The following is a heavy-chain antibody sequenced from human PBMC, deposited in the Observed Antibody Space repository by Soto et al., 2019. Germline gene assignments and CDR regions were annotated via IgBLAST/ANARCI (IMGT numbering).Heavy chain of an antibody. D-gene: IGHD3-22*01. Sequence: SVKVSCKASGGTFSSYAISWVRQAPGQGLEWMGGIIPIFGTANYAQKFQGRVTITADESTSTAYMELSSLRSEDTAVYYCARDPVSPNYYDSSGYNYFDYWGQGTLVTVSS. V-gene: IGHV1-69*13. CDR2: IIPIFGTA. J-gene: IGHJ4*02. CDR1: GGTFSSYA. CDR3: ARDPVSPNYYDSSGYNYFDY.